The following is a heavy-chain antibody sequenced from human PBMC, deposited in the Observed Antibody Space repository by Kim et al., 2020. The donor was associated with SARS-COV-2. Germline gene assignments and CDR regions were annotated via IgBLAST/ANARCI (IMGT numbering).Heavy chain of an antibody. D-gene: IGHD6-13*01. Sequence: SETLSLTCTVSGGSISSSSYYWGWIRQPPGKGLEWIGSIYYSGSTYYNPSLKSRVTISVDTSKNQFSLKLSSVTAADTAVYYCAREGRPGIAAGGGWFDPWGQGTLVTVSS. V-gene: IGHV4-39*07. J-gene: IGHJ5*02. CDR3: AREGRPGIAAGGGWFDP. CDR1: GGSISSSSYY. CDR2: IYYSGST.